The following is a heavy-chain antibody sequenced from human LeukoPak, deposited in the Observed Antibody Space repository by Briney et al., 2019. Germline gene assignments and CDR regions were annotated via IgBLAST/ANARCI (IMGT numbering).Heavy chain of an antibody. J-gene: IGHJ4*02. Sequence: GGSLRLSCAASGFTFNSYGMHWVRQAPGKGLEWVAVISYDETDKYYADSVKGRFTVSRDNSKNTLYLQMNSLRAEDTAVYYCAKDRGRTKWELGRDYFDYWGQGALVTVSS. D-gene: IGHD1-26*01. CDR3: AKDRGRTKWELGRDYFDY. V-gene: IGHV3-30*18. CDR2: ISYDETDK. CDR1: GFTFNSYG.